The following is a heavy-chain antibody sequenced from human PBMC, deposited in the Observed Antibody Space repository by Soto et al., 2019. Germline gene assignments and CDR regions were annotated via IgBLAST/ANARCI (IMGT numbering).Heavy chain of an antibody. CDR1: GGSISSSSYY. J-gene: IGHJ4*02. CDR3: ARHLSSSFNYFDY. V-gene: IGHV4-39*01. CDR2: IYYSGST. D-gene: IGHD6-13*01. Sequence: SETLSLTCTVSGGSISSSSYYWGWIRQPPGKGLEWIGSIYYSGSTYYNPSLKSRVTISVDTSKNQFSLKLSSVTAADTAVYYCARHLSSSFNYFDYWGQGTLVTVYS.